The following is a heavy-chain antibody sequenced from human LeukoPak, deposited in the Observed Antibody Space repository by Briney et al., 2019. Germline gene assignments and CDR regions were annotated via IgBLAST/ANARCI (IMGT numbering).Heavy chain of an antibody. CDR3: ARGGYGDYAFDI. D-gene: IGHD4-17*01. CDR1: GFTFDDYG. J-gene: IGHJ3*02. Sequence: GGSLRLSCAASGFTFDDYGMSWVRHAPGKGLEWVSGINWNGGSTGYADSVKGRFTISRDNAKNSLYLQMNSLRAEDTALYHCARGGYGDYAFDIWDQGTMVTVSS. CDR2: INWNGGST. V-gene: IGHV3-20*01.